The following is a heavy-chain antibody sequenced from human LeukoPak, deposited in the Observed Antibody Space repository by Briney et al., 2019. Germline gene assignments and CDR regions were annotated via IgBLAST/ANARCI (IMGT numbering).Heavy chain of an antibody. CDR2: IYYSGST. J-gene: IGHJ3*02. D-gene: IGHD3-22*01. CDR1: GGSISSSSYY. CDR3: ARDLQRWGQFPPMIVGGDAFDI. Sequence: SETLSLTCTVSGGSISSSSYYWGWIRQPPGKGLEWIGSIYYSGSTYYNPSLKSRVTISVDTSKNQFSLKLSSVTAADTAVYYCARDLQRWGQFPPMIVGGDAFDIWGQGTMVTVSS. V-gene: IGHV4-39*07.